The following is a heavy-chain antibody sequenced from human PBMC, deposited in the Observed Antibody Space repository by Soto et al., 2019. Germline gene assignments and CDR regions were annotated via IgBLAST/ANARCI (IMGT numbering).Heavy chain of an antibody. Sequence: SETLSLTCTVSGGSISSSSYYWGWIRQPPGKGLEWIGSIYYSGSTYYNPSLKSRVTISVDTSKNQFSLKLSSVTAADTAVYYCARRGYYDFWSGYYTLSYFDYRGQGTLVTVSS. CDR2: IYYSGST. CDR3: ARRGYYDFWSGYYTLSYFDY. V-gene: IGHV4-39*01. CDR1: GGSISSSSYY. J-gene: IGHJ4*02. D-gene: IGHD3-3*01.